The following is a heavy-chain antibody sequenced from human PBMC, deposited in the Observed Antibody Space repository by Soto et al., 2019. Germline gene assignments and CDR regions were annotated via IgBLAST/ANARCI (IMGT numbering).Heavy chain of an antibody. CDR3: ARGRGWRDY. J-gene: IGHJ4*02. CDR2: MNPNNGYT. D-gene: IGHD6-19*01. V-gene: IGHV1-8*01. Sequence: VASVKVSCKTSGYTFTSYDIHWVRQATGQGLERMGWMNPNNGYTDYAQKFQGRVTMTRDTSLSTAYMELSSLTSDDTAVYYCARGRGWRDYWGQGTLVTVSS. CDR1: GYTFTSYD.